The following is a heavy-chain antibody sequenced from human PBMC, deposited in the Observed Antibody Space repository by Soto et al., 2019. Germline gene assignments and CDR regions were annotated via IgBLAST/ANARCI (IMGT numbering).Heavy chain of an antibody. Sequence: QVPLVQSGAEVKKPGASVKVSCKASGYTFNTYGMSWVRQAPGQGLDWMGWISTYNGNTKYAERLQGRVTMTTDTTTSTAYMEVMNLRSDDTAVYYCARGPTDYSDNSGNYFLDYWGQGTLVTVSS. D-gene: IGHD3-22*01. CDR1: GYTFNTYG. J-gene: IGHJ4*02. CDR2: ISTYNGNT. CDR3: ARGPTDYSDNSGNYFLDY. V-gene: IGHV1-18*01.